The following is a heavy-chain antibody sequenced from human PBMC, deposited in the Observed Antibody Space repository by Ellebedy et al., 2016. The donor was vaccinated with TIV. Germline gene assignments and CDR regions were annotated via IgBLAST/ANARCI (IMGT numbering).Heavy chain of an antibody. V-gene: IGHV3-7*01. D-gene: IGHD4-23*01. Sequence: GESLKISCAASGFTFSIYWMSWVRQAPGKGLECVANIKQDGSEKSYVDSVKGRFTISRDNAKNSLYLQMNSLRAEDTAVYYCARVDDYGGNPDYWGQGTLVTVSS. J-gene: IGHJ4*02. CDR2: IKQDGSEK. CDR3: ARVDDYGGNPDY. CDR1: GFTFSIYW.